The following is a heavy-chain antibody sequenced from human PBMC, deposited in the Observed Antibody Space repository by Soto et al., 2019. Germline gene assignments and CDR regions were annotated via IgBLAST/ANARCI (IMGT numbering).Heavy chain of an antibody. J-gene: IGHJ3*02. V-gene: IGHV1-69*13. CDR3: ARARTIAVAGTDAFDI. CDR2: IIPIFGTA. D-gene: IGHD6-19*01. CDR1: GGTFSSYA. Sequence: SVKVSCKASGGTFSSYAISWVRQAPGQGPEWMGGIIPIFGTANYAQKFQGRVTITADESTSTAYMELSSLRSEDTAVYYCARARTIAVAGTDAFDIWGQGTMVTVSS.